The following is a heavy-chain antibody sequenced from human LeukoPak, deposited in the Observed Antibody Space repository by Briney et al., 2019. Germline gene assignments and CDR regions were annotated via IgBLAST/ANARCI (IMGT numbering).Heavy chain of an antibody. Sequence: GGSLRLSCAASGFTFSSYAMSWVRQAPGKGLEWVSAISGSGGSTYYADSVKGRFTISRDNSKNALYLQMNSLRAEDTAVYYCAKTEGVVVTAEYFQHWGQGTLVTVSS. V-gene: IGHV3-23*01. CDR2: ISGSGGST. CDR1: GFTFSSYA. D-gene: IGHD2-21*02. J-gene: IGHJ1*01. CDR3: AKTEGVVVTAEYFQH.